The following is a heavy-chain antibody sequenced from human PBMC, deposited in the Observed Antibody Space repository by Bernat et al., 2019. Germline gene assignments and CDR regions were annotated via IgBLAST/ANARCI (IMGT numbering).Heavy chain of an antibody. V-gene: IGHV3-66*01. CDR2: IYSGGST. Sequence: EVQLLESGGGLVQPGGSLRLSCAASGFTVSSNYMSWVRQAPGKGLEWVSVIYSGGSTYYADSVKGRFTISRDNSKNTLYLQMNSLRAEDTAVYYCARSRYSSSWPGDYWGQGTLVTVSS. CDR3: ARSRYSSSWPGDY. CDR1: GFTVSSNY. D-gene: IGHD6-13*01. J-gene: IGHJ4*02.